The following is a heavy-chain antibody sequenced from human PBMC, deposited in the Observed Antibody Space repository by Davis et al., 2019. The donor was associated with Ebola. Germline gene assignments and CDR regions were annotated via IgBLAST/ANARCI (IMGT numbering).Heavy chain of an antibody. D-gene: IGHD3-10*01. V-gene: IGHV5-51*01. CDR1: GYNFRDYW. CDR3: ARSKALWFGELKFDY. CDR2: IYPGDSDM. J-gene: IGHJ4*02. Sequence: PGGSLRLSCQGSGYNFRDYWIVWVRQVPGKGLEWMGNIYPGDSDMRYSPSFQGQVTLSADKSSTTAYLQWSSLKASDTAMYYCARSKALWFGELKFDYWGQGTLVTVSS.